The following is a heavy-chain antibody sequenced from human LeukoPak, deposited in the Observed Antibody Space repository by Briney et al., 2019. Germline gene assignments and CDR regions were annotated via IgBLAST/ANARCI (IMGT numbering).Heavy chain of an antibody. V-gene: IGHV1-2*02. CDR2: IIPNSGGT. CDR1: GYTFTGYY. CDR3: HYYYYGMDV. Sequence: GASVKVSCKASGYTFTGYYMHRVRQAPGQGLEWMGWIIPNSGGTNYAQKFQGRVTMTRDTSISTAYMEPSRLRFDDTAVYYCHYYYYGMDVWGQGTTVTVSS. J-gene: IGHJ6*02.